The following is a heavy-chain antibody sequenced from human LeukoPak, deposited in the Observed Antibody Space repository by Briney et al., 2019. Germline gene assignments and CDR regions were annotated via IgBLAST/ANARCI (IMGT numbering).Heavy chain of an antibody. CDR1: GYTFTDYF. CDR3: ARGGWLRF. V-gene: IGHV1-2*02. J-gene: IGHJ4*02. D-gene: IGHD5-12*01. CDR2: INPNSGGT. Sequence: AASVTVSCKASGYTFTDYFMHWVRQAPGQGLEWMGWINPNSGGTNYAQKFQDRVTMTWDTSISTAYMEVSRLGSDDTAVYYCARGGWLRFWGQGTLVTVSS.